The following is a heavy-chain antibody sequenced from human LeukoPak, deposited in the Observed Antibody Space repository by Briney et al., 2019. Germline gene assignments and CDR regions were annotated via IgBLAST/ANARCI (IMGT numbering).Heavy chain of an antibody. V-gene: IGHV3-30*02. D-gene: IGHD3-10*01. J-gene: IGHJ6*03. CDR2: IRYDGSNK. Sequence: GGSLRLSCAASGFTFSSYGMHWVRQAPGKGLEWVAFIRYDGSNKYDADSVKGRFTISRDNSKNTLCLQMNSLRVEDTAVYYCAKDHYYGSGSYYNDNYMDVWGKGTTVTISS. CDR1: GFTFSSYG. CDR3: AKDHYYGSGSYYNDNYMDV.